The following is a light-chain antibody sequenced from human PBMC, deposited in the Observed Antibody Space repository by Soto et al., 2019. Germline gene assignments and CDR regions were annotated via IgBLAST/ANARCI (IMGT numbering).Light chain of an antibody. CDR2: KAS. J-gene: IGKJ4*01. V-gene: IGKV1-5*03. Sequence: DIQMTQSPSTLSASVGDRVTITCRASQSISSWLAWYQHKPGKAPNLLIYKASSLESGVPSRFSGSGSGTEFTLTISSLQPDDFATYYCQHYNTYPLTFGRGTKVEIK. CDR1: QSISSW. CDR3: QHYNTYPLT.